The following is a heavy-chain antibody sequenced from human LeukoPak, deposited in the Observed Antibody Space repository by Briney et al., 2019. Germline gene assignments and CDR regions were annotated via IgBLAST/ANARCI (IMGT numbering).Heavy chain of an antibody. CDR1: GYTFTSYD. CDR2: MNPNSGNT. Sequence: GASVKVSCKASGYTFTSYDVSWVRQASGHGLEWVGWMNPNSGNTGYAQNFQGRVTMTRDTSISTAYMELTSLRSEDTAIYYCARGITSDYWGQGILITVSS. J-gene: IGHJ4*02. V-gene: IGHV1-8*01. CDR3: ARGITSDY.